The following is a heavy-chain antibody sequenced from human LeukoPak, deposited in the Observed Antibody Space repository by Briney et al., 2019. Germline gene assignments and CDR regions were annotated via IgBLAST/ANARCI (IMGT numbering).Heavy chain of an antibody. Sequence: GGSLRLSCAASGFTFSSYAMNWVRQAPGKGLEWVSSISGSGGSTYYADSVKGRFTISRDNSKNTLYLQMNSLRAEDTAVYYCAKDLHCIVVVVAAIYWGQGTLVTVSS. CDR2: ISGSGGST. CDR1: GFTFSSYA. V-gene: IGHV3-23*01. D-gene: IGHD2-15*01. J-gene: IGHJ4*02. CDR3: AKDLHCIVVVVAAIY.